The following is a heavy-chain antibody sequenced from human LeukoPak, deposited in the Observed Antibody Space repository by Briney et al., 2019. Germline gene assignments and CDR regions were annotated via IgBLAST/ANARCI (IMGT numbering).Heavy chain of an antibody. J-gene: IGHJ4*02. D-gene: IGHD2-21*02. CDR1: GFTFSSYA. Sequence: PGGSLRLSCAASGFTFSSYAMHWVRQAPGKGLEWVAVISYDGSNKYYADSVKGRFTISRDNSKNTLYLQMNSLRAEDTAVYYCASPMVTATQYYFDYWGQGTLVTVSS. CDR2: ISYDGSNK. CDR3: ASPMVTATQYYFDY. V-gene: IGHV3-30*01.